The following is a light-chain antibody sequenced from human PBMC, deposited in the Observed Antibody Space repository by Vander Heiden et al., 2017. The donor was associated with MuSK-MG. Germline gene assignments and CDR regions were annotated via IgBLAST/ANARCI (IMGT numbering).Light chain of an antibody. CDR2: AAS. V-gene: IGKV1-39*01. CDR3: QQSYSTPRT. J-gene: IGKJ1*01. Sequence: IKLPPSPSSLSASVGDRVTITCRASQSFSSYLNWYQQKPGKAPKLLIYAASSLQSGVPSRFSGSGSGTDFTLTISSLQPEDFATYYCQQSYSTPRTFGPGTKVEIK. CDR1: QSFSSY.